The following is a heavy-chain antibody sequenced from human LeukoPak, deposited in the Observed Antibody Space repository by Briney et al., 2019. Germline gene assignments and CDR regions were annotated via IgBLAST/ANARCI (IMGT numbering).Heavy chain of an antibody. D-gene: IGHD2-21*01. CDR1: GFTFSSHG. Sequence: PGRSLRLSCAASGFTFSSHGMHWVRQAPGKGLEWVAVIWYGGSNKYYADSVKGRFTISRDNSKNTLYLRMNSLRAEDTAVYYCAKDGEAHCGGDRYSYYYYYMDVWGKGTTVTVSS. J-gene: IGHJ6*03. CDR2: IWYGGSNK. CDR3: AKDGEAHCGGDRYSYYYYYMDV. V-gene: IGHV3-30*18.